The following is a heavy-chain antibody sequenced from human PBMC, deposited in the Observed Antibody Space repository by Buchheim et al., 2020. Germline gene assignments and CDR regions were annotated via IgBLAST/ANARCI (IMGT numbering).Heavy chain of an antibody. J-gene: IGHJ4*02. Sequence: EVQLVQSGAEVKKPGESLKISCQGSGYSFPGYWIAWVRQMPGKGLEWMGVIYPGDSDIKYSPSFQGLVTISVDKSINTAYLQWSSLKASDTAMYFCARATLGYCDSTSCYTRYYFDSWGQGTL. CDR3: ARATLGYCDSTSCYTRYYFDS. V-gene: IGHV5-51*01. D-gene: IGHD2-2*02. CDR2: IYPGDSDI. CDR1: GYSFPGYW.